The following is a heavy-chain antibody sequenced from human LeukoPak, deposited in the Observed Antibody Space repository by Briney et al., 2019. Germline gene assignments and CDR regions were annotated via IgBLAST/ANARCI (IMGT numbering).Heavy chain of an antibody. V-gene: IGHV1-2*02. CDR1: GYTFTGYY. CDR2: INPNSGGT. CDR3: ASCIAVAGTDDAFDI. D-gene: IGHD6-19*01. J-gene: IGHJ3*02. Sequence: GASVKVSCKASGYTFTGYYMHWVRQAPGQGLEWMGWINPNSGGTNYAQKFQGRVTMTRDTFISTAYMELSRLRSDDTAVYYCASCIAVAGTDDAFDIWGQGTMVTVSS.